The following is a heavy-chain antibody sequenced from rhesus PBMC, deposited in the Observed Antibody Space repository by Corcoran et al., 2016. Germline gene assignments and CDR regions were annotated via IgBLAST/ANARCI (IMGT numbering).Heavy chain of an antibody. V-gene: IGHV4-173*01. CDR3: ARDEVPAWDFDL. J-gene: IGHJ2*01. CDR2: ISGSGGST. D-gene: IGHD6-13*01. CDR1: GGSISSNY. Sequence: QLQLQESGPGLVKPSETLSLTCAVSGGSISSNYWSWIRQPPGKGLEWIGRISGSGGSTDYNPSLKSRVTSSTGTSKNQFSLKLSSVTAADTAVYYCARDEVPAWDFDLWGPGTPITISS.